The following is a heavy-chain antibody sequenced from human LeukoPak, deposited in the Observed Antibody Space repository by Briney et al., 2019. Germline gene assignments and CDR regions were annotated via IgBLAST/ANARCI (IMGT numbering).Heavy chain of an antibody. V-gene: IGHV3-11*04. Sequence: GGSLRLSCAASGFTFSDYYMSWIRQAPGKGLEWVSYISSSGNTIYYADSLKGRFTISRDNSKNSLDLQMNSLRAEDTAVYYCAREDSSSLDYWGQGTLVTVSS. CDR3: AREDSSSLDY. D-gene: IGHD6-13*01. CDR1: GFTFSDYY. CDR2: ISSSGNTI. J-gene: IGHJ4*02.